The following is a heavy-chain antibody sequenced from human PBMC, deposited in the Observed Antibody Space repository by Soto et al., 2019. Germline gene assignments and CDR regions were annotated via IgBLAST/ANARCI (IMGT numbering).Heavy chain of an antibody. CDR1: GYTFTSYD. J-gene: IGHJ3*02. Sequence: ASVKVSCEDSGYTFTSYDIKWVRQATGQGLEWMGWMNPNSGNTGYAQKFQGRVTMTRNTSISTAYMELSSLRSEDTAVYYCASSEKYYDFWSGPKDAFDIWGQGTMVTVSS. D-gene: IGHD3-3*01. CDR2: MNPNSGNT. CDR3: ASSEKYYDFWSGPKDAFDI. V-gene: IGHV1-8*01.